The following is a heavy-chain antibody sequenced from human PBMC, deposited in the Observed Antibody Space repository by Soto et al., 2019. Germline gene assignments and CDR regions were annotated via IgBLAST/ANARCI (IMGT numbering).Heavy chain of an antibody. D-gene: IGHD1-26*01. CDR2: MNANSGNT. CDR1: GYTFTRYD. V-gene: IGHV1-8*01. J-gene: IGHJ4*02. CDR3: AGEVSGSYRFDY. Sequence: QVQLVQSGAEVKKPGASVKVSCKASGYTFTRYDINWVRQATGQGLEWMGWMNANSGNTGYAQKFQGRVTITRNTSITTAYMELSSLRCEDTAVYYCAGEVSGSYRFDYWGQGTLVTVSS.